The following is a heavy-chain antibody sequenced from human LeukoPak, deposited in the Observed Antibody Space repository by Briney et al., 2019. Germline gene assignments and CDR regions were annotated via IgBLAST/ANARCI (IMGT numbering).Heavy chain of an antibody. J-gene: IGHJ4*02. CDR3: ARDWDYIVDY. CDR2: IRVDNGHT. D-gene: IGHD5-12*01. CDR1: GYMFANYG. Sequence: GASVKVSCKASGYMFANYGITWVRQAPGQGLEWVGWIRVDNGHTNHAQNFQGGVTMTTDTSTSTAYMEVRSLRPDDTAVYYCARDWDYIVDYWGQGTLVTVSS. V-gene: IGHV1-18*01.